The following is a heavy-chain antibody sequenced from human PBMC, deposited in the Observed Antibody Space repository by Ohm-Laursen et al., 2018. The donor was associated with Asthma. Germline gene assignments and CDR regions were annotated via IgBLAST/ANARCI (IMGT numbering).Heavy chain of an antibody. CDR2: IAYDGSSK. Sequence: SLRLSCTASGFTFSSYSMHWVRQAPGKGLEWVAVIAYDGSSKYYADSVKGRFTASRDNSKNTMYLQINSLRAEDTAVYYCARDRSWLVPYFDYWGQGTLVTVSS. CDR3: ARDRSWLVPYFDY. V-gene: IGHV3-30-3*01. J-gene: IGHJ4*02. D-gene: IGHD6-19*01. CDR1: GFTFSSYS.